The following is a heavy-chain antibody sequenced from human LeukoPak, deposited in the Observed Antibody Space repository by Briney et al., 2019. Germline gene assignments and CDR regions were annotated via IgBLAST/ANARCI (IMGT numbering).Heavy chain of an antibody. CDR3: ARPYYYDSRIDP. D-gene: IGHD3-22*01. CDR2: TYYSGST. V-gene: IGHV4-30-4*01. J-gene: IGHJ5*02. Sequence: PWETLSLTCTVSGGSISSGDYYWSWIRQPPGKGLVWIGYTYYSGSTYYNPSLKSRATISVDTSKNQFSLKLTSVTAADTAVYYCARPYYYDSRIDPWGQGTLVTVSS. CDR1: GGSISSGDYY.